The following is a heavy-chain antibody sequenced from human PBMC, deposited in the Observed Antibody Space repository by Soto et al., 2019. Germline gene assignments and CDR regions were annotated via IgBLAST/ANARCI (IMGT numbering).Heavy chain of an antibody. V-gene: IGHV3-74*01. Sequence: VQLVESGGGLVQPGGSLRLSCATSGFAFSDYWMHWARQVPGKGLVWLSRINSDGSGTGYADSVRGRFTIFRDNAKRTVYLQMNGLTVEDTAVYSCVEEGGAGTGYWGQGTMVTVSS. CDR1: GFAFSDYW. CDR3: VEEGGAGTGY. CDR2: INSDGSGT. J-gene: IGHJ4*02.